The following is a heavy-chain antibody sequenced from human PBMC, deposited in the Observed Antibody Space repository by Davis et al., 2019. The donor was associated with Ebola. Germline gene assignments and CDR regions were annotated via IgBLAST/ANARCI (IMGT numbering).Heavy chain of an antibody. CDR2: ISYDGTKK. CDR1: GFMFNDYA. CDR3: VRDLGARGVGATPID. Sequence: PGGSLRLSCEASGFMFNDYAMQWVRQTPGKGLEWVTFISYDGTKKEYVDSVKGRFTISRDNFKNMLYLQMDSLRVEDTAVYYCVRDLGARGVGATPIDWGQGTLVTVSS. J-gene: IGHJ4*02. D-gene: IGHD1-26*01. V-gene: IGHV3-30-3*01.